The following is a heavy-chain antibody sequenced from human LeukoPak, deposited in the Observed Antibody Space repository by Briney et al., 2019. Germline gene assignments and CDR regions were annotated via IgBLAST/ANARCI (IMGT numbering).Heavy chain of an antibody. D-gene: IGHD5-24*01. CDR3: ARQGGDGYEDD. CDR1: GYSISSSNW. CDR2: IYYSGST. J-gene: IGHJ4*02. V-gene: IGHV4-28*01. Sequence: SDTLSLTCAVSGYSISSSNWWGWIRQPPGKGLEWIGYIYYSGSTYYNPSLKSRVTLSVDTSKNQFSLKLSSVTAADTAVYYCARQGGDGYEDDWGQGTLVTVSS.